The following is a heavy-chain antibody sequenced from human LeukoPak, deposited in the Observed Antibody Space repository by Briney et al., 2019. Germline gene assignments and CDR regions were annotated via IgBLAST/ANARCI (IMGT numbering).Heavy chain of an antibody. D-gene: IGHD6-6*01. Sequence: GGSLRLSCAASGFIFSSFSVNWVRQAPGKGLEWVSSISTSGGLSSVYYADSVKGRFTISRDNAKNSLLLQMNSLGAEDTAVYYCARVAARYVGMDVWGQGTTVTVSS. CDR3: ARVAARYVGMDV. CDR1: GFIFSSFS. V-gene: IGHV3-21*01. J-gene: IGHJ6*02. CDR2: ISTSGGLSSV.